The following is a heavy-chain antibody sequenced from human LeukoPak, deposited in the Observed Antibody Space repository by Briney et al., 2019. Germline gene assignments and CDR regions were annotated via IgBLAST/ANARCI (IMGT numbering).Heavy chain of an antibody. CDR2: IYSGGST. Sequence: GGSLRLSCAASGFTVSRNYMSWVRQAPGKGLEWVSVIYSGGSTYYADSVKGRFTISRDNSKNTLYLQMNSLRAEDTAVYYCARDPGIPAAGTVGYFDYWGQGTLVTVSS. CDR1: GFTVSRNY. CDR3: ARDPGIPAAGTVGYFDY. J-gene: IGHJ4*02. D-gene: IGHD6-13*01. V-gene: IGHV3-66*01.